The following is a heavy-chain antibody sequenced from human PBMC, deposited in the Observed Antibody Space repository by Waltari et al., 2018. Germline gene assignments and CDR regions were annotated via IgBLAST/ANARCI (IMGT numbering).Heavy chain of an antibody. CDR2: INPNSGGT. CDR1: GYTFTGYY. J-gene: IGHJ4*02. V-gene: IGHV1-2*06. CDR3: ARETAAGEPFDY. Sequence: QVQLVQSGAEVKKPGAAVKVSCKASGYTFTGYYMHWVRQAPGQGLEWMGRINPNSGGTNYAQKFQGRVTMTRDTSISTAYMELSRLRSDDTAVYYYARETAAGEPFDYWGQGTLVTVSS. D-gene: IGHD6-13*01.